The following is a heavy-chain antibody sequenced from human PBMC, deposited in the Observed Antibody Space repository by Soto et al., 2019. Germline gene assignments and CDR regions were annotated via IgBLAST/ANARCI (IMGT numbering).Heavy chain of an antibody. D-gene: IGHD3-10*01. V-gene: IGHV1-2*04. CDR3: ARVRDYYGSGSYIWFDP. CDR1: GYTFTGYY. CDR2: INPHSGGT. Sequence: ASVKVSCKASGYTFTGYYMHWVRQAPGQGLEWMGWINPHSGGTNYAQKFQGWVTMTRDTSISTAYMELSRLRSDDTAVYYCARVRDYYGSGSYIWFDPWGQGTRGTVYS. J-gene: IGHJ5*02.